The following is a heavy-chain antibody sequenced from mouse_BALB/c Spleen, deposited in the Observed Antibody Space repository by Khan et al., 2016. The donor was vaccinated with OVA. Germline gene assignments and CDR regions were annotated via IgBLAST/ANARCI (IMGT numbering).Heavy chain of an antibody. CDR3: DRMARE. CDR1: GLNIKDTY. J-gene: IGHJ2*01. V-gene: IGHV14-3*02. Sequence: IQLVQSGAELVKSGATVKMSCTASGLNIKDTYMHWLKQWPEQGLEWIGRIDPPNGNTKYYPKFPGKATITADTSSNTPYLHLSRLTSEGTAVYECDRMAREWGQGTTLTVSS. CDR2: IDPPNGNT.